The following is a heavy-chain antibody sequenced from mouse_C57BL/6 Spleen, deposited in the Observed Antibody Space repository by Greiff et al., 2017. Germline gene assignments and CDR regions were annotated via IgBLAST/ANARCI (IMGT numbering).Heavy chain of an antibody. CDR1: GYTFTSSW. CDR2: IDPSDSYT. D-gene: IGHD1-1*01. V-gene: IGHV1-50*01. CDR3: ARNSLVVPYYFDY. Sequence: VQLQQPGAELVKPGASVKLSCKASGYTFTSSWMQWVKQRPGQGLVWIGEIDPSDSYTNYNQKFKGKATLTVDTSSSTAYMQLSNLTSEDSAVYYCARNSLVVPYYFDYWGQGTTLTVSS. J-gene: IGHJ2*01.